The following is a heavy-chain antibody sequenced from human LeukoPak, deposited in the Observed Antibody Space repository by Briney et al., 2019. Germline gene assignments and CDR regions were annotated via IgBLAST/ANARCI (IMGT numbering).Heavy chain of an antibody. V-gene: IGHV1-3*01. CDR3: ARGIRNQLLSEY. D-gene: IGHD2-2*01. CDR1: GYTFTSYA. J-gene: IGHJ4*02. CDR2: INAGNGNT. Sequence: ASVKVSCKASGYTFTSYAMHWVRQAPGQRLEWMGWINAGNGNTKYSQKFRGRVTMTGDTSISTAYMELSSLISEDTAVYYCARGIRNQLLSEYWGQGSLVTVSS.